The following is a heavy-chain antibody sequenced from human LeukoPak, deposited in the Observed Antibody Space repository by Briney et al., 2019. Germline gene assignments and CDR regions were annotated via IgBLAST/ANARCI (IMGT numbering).Heavy chain of an antibody. D-gene: IGHD6-13*01. CDR1: GHTFTDWY. CDR2: VDPKSGGT. Sequence: ASVKVSCKVSGHTFTDWYMHWVRQAPGQGLEWMGWVDPKSGGTTYGQKFRGRVTMTRDTSISTVYMDLSSLRSDDTAFYYCARGKGSSWFDYWGQGTLVTVSS. V-gene: IGHV1-2*02. CDR3: ARGKGSSWFDY. J-gene: IGHJ4*02.